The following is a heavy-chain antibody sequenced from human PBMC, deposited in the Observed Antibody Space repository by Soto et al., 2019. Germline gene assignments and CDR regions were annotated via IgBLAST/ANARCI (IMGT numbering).Heavy chain of an antibody. D-gene: IGHD2-2*01. CDR1: GGSFSGYY. CDR3: ARGRVGTSTRRVGNWFDP. J-gene: IGHJ5*02. V-gene: IGHV4-34*01. Sequence: PSETLSLTCAVYGGSFSGYYWSWIRQPPGKGLEWIGEINHSGSTNYNPSLKSRVTISVDTSKNQFSLKLSSVTAADTAVYYCARGRVGTSTRRVGNWFDPCGQGTLVTVSS. CDR2: INHSGST.